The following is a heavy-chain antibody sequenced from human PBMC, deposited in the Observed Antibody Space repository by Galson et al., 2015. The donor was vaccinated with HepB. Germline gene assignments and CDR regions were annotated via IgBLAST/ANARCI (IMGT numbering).Heavy chain of an antibody. CDR3: ARVEWSGHTGNY. CDR1: GFTFSYFW. V-gene: IGHV3-7*01. CDR2: IKNDGSVK. J-gene: IGHJ4*02. Sequence: SLRLSCAASGFTFSYFWMGWVRQAPGKGLEWGAKIKNDGSVKYYVDSVKGRFTISRDNAKNSLYLQMNSLRVEDTAFYYCARVEWSGHTGNYWGQGILVTVSS. D-gene: IGHD3-3*01.